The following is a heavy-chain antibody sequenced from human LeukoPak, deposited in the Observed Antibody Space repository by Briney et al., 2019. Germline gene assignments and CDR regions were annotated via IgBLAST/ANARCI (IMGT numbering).Heavy chain of an antibody. J-gene: IGHJ6*04. Sequence: SQTLSLTCAVSGGSISSGGYSWSWIRQPPGKGLEWIGYINHSGSTNYNPSLKSRVTISVDTSKNQFSLKLSSVTAADTAVYYCARHRRYCSGGSCKDYYGMDAWGKGTTVTVSS. D-gene: IGHD2-15*01. V-gene: IGHV4-30-2*01. CDR3: ARHRRYCSGGSCKDYYGMDA. CDR1: GGSISSGGYS. CDR2: INHSGST.